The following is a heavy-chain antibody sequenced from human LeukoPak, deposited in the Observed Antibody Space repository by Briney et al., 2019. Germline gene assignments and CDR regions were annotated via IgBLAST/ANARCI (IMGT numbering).Heavy chain of an antibody. CDR3: ARDHDFWSGYYLDY. CDR1: GFTFSSYS. Sequence: PGGSLRLSCAASGFTFSSYSMNWVRQAPGKGLEWVSSISSSSSYIYYAESVKGRFTISRDNAKNSLYLQMNSLRAEDTAVYYGARDHDFWSGYYLDYWGQGTLVTVSS. D-gene: IGHD3-3*01. J-gene: IGHJ4*02. V-gene: IGHV3-21*01. CDR2: ISSSSSYI.